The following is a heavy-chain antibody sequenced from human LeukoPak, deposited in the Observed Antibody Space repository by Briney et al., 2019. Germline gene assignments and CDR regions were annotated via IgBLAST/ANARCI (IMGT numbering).Heavy chain of an antibody. Sequence: GGSLRLSCAASGFSVSNSAMSWVRQAPGKGLEWVSLIIASSGSTFYADSVKGRFTISRDNSKNTLFLQMNSLRAEDTAVYYCAKGAYDYIEMGYFDYWGQGTLVTVSS. V-gene: IGHV3-23*01. D-gene: IGHD5-12*01. CDR2: IIASSGST. J-gene: IGHJ4*02. CDR1: GFSVSNSA. CDR3: AKGAYDYIEMGYFDY.